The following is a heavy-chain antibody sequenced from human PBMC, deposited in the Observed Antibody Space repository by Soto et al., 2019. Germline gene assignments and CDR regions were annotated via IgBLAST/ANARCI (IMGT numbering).Heavy chain of an antibody. CDR1: GFTFSSYT. V-gene: IGHV3-30*04. D-gene: IGHD3-22*01. J-gene: IGHJ4*02. CDR3: AKDTYYHDSSGYYTFDH. CDR2: ISYDGGNT. Sequence: PGGSLRLSCAASGFTFSSYTMHWVRQTPGKGLEWVAVISYDGGNTHYVDSAKGRFTISRDNSKNTLHLQMNSLRADDTAMYYCAKDTYYHDSSGYYTFDHWGQGTPVTVSS.